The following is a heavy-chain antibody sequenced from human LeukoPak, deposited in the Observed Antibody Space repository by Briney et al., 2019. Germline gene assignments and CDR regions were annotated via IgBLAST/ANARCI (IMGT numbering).Heavy chain of an antibody. D-gene: IGHD5-12*01. V-gene: IGHV1-18*01. J-gene: IGHJ4*02. CDR1: GYTFTNYG. Sequence: ASVKVSCKASGYTFTNYGISWVRQAPGQGLEWMGWISAYNGNTNYAQKLQGRVTMTTDTSTSTAYMELRSLRSDDTAVYYCARDPGYSGYDSGGFDYWGQGTLVTVSS. CDR2: ISAYNGNT. CDR3: ARDPGYSGYDSGGFDY.